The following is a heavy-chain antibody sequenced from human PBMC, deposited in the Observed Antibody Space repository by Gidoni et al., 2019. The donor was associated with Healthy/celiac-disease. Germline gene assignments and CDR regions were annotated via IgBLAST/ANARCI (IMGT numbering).Heavy chain of an antibody. CDR2: IRSSRSYT. CDR1: GFTFSDYY. CDR3: ARANWPYWYFDL. Sequence: QVQLVESGGGLVKPGGSLRLSCAASGFTFSDYYMSWIRQAPGKGLEWVSYIRSSRSYTNDADSVKGRFTISRDNAKNSLYLQMNSLRAEDTAVYYCARANWPYWYFDLWGRGTLVTVSS. J-gene: IGHJ2*01. D-gene: IGHD7-27*01. V-gene: IGHV3-11*06.